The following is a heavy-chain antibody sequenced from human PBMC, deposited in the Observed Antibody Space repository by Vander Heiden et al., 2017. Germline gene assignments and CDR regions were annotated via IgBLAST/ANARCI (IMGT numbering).Heavy chain of an antibody. CDR3: ARALLHYYDFWSGYSPPSYYFDY. Sequence: QVQLVQSGAEVKKPGSSVKVSCKASGGTFSSYAISWVRQAPGQGLEWMGGIIPIFGTANYAQKFQGRVTITADKSTSTAYMELSSLRSEDTAVYYCARALLHYYDFWSGYSPPSYYFDYWGQGTLVTVSS. J-gene: IGHJ4*02. CDR1: GGTFSSYA. V-gene: IGHV1-69*06. D-gene: IGHD3-3*01. CDR2: IIPIFGTA.